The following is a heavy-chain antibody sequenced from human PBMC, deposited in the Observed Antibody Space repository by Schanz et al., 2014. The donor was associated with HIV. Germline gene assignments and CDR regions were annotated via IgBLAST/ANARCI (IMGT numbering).Heavy chain of an antibody. CDR2: TSSDGTT. CDR3: AKDLNVYSVHTTLVTPPVGYGMDV. CDR1: GFAVSSNF. J-gene: IGHJ6*02. V-gene: IGHV3-53*01. Sequence: EVQLVESGGGLIQRGGSLRLSCAASGFAVSSNFLNWVRQTPGKGLEWVSFTSSDGTTYYADSVKGRFTISRDNSKKTLYLQMNSLSAEDTALYYCAKDLNVYSVHTTLVTPPVGYGMDVWGQGTTVTVSS. D-gene: IGHD5-18*01.